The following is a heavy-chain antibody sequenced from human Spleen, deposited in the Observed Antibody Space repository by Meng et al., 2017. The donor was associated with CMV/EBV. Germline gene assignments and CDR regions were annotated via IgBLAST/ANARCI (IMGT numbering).Heavy chain of an antibody. J-gene: IGHJ4*02. CDR1: GDSISSGGYY. V-gene: IGHV4-31*03. Sequence: SETLSLTCTVSGDSISSGGYYWTWIRQHPGKGLEWIGYIHYSGSTHYNPSLKSRLTISIDTSKNRFSLKLSSVTAADAAVYYCASGITGTPGVGYFDYWGQGTLVTVSS. D-gene: IGHD1-7*01. CDR3: ASGITGTPGVGYFDY. CDR2: IHYSGST.